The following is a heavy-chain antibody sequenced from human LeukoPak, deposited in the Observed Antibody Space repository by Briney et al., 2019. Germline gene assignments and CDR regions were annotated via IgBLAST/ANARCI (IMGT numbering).Heavy chain of an antibody. CDR2: IIPIFGTA. CDR3: ARTYTVATWVGIDY. V-gene: IGHV1-69*13. Sequence: SVKVSCKASGGTFSSYAISWVRQAPGQGLEWMGGIIPIFGTANYAQKFQGRVTITADESTSTAYMELSSLRSEDTAVYYCARTYTVATWVGIDYWGQGTLVTVSS. CDR1: GGTFSSYA. D-gene: IGHD4-17*01. J-gene: IGHJ4*02.